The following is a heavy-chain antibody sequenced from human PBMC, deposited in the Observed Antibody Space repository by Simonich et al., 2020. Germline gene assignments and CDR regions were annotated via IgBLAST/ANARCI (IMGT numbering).Heavy chain of an antibody. CDR2: ISAYNGNT. Sequence: QVQLVQSGAEVKKPGASVKVSCKASGYTFTSYGISWVRQAPGQGLGWVGRISAYNGNTNHEQKLQGRVTMTTDTSTSTAYMGLRSLRSDDTAVYYCARASRGTWWYYYFDYWGQGTLVTVSS. CDR1: GYTFTSYG. CDR3: ARASRGTWWYYYFDY. V-gene: IGHV1-18*01. D-gene: IGHD2-15*01. J-gene: IGHJ4*02.